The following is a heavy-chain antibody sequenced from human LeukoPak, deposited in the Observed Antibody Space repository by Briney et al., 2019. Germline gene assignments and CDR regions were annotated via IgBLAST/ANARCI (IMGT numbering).Heavy chain of an antibody. CDR2: IWYDGSNK. Sequence: QPGRSLRLSCAASGFTFSSYGMHWVRQAPGKGLGWVAVIWYDGSNKYYADSVKGRFTISRDNSKNTLYLQMNSLRAEDTAVYYCARQDSIYGILTGYSYYFDYWGQGTLVTVSS. CDR1: GFTFSSYG. CDR3: ARQDSIYGILTGYSYYFDY. J-gene: IGHJ4*02. D-gene: IGHD3-9*01. V-gene: IGHV3-33*01.